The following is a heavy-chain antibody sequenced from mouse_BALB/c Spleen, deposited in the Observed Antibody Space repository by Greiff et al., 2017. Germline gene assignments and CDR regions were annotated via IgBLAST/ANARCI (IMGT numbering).Heavy chain of an antibody. CDR2: ISSGSSTI. D-gene: IGHD2-2*01. CDR1: GFTFSSFG. Sequence: EVMLVESGGGLVQPGGSRKLSCAASGFTFSSFGMHWVRQAPEKGLEWVAYISSGSSTIYYADTVKGRFTISRDNPKNTLFLQMTSLRSEDTAMYYCARRYGYYDAMDYWGQGTSVTVSS. CDR3: ARRYGYYDAMDY. V-gene: IGHV5-17*02. J-gene: IGHJ4*01.